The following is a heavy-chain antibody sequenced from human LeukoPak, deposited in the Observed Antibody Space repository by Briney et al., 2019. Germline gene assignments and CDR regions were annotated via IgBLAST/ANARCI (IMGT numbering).Heavy chain of an antibody. J-gene: IGHJ5*02. CDR3: ARDGRVENWFDP. CDR1: GGTFSSYA. V-gene: IGHV1-69*04. Sequence: GASVKVSCKASGGTFSSYAISWVRQAPGQGPEWMGRIIPILGIANYAQKFQGRVTITADKSTSTAYMELSSLRSEDTAVYYCARDGRVENWFDPWGQGTLVTVSS. D-gene: IGHD3-3*01. CDR2: IIPILGIA.